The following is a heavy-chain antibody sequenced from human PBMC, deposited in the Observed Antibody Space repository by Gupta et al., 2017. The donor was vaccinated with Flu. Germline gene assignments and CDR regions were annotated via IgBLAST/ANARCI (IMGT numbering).Heavy chain of an antibody. CDR3: ARAQKRGDTFGSGAHSGYYFDD. J-gene: IGHJ4*02. CDR2: IYTSEST. Sequence: QVQLQESGPGLVKPSQTLSLTCTVSGGSIRSGSFSWSWIRQPAGKGLDWIGRIYTSESTNYNHSLKSRATISLATSKNQFSLKLNSVTAADTSVYYCARAQKRGDTFGSGAHSGYYFDDWGQGTLVTVSS. D-gene: IGHD5-18*01. V-gene: IGHV4-61*02. CDR1: GGSIRSGSFS.